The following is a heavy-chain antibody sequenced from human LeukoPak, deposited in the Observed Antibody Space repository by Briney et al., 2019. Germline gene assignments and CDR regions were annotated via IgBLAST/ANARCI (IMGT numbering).Heavy chain of an antibody. CDR3: ASRHNLVRYSGYRPFDY. CDR2: IYSSGSS. CDR1: GGSISSYY. J-gene: IGHJ4*02. V-gene: IGHV4-4*07. Sequence: PSETLSLTCTVSGGSISSYYWSWIRQPAGKGLEWIGRIYSSGSSNYNPSLKSRVTISVDTSKNQFSLKLSSVTAADTAVYYCASRHNLVRYSGYRPFDYWGQGTLVTVSS. D-gene: IGHD5-12*01.